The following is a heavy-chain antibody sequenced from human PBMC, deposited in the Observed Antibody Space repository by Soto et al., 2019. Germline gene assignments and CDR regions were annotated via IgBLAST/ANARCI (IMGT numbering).Heavy chain of an antibody. CDR2: ISGSGGST. CDR1: GFTFSSYA. D-gene: IGHD2-2*01. J-gene: IGHJ4*02. V-gene: IGHV3-23*01. CDR3: AKDGGGYCSSTSCLPIDY. Sequence: EVQLLESGGGLVQPGGSLRLSCAASGFTFSSYAMGWVRQAPGKGLEWVSAISGSGGSTYYADSVKGRFTISRDNSKNTLYLQMNSLRAEDTAVYYCAKDGGGYCSSTSCLPIDYWGQGTLVTVSS.